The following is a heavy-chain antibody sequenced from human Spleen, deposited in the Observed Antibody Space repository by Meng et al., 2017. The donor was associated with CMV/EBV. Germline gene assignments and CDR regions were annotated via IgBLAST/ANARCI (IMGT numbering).Heavy chain of an antibody. J-gene: IGHJ6*02. CDR3: ARTDCSSTSCYLHGYHYGMDV. CDR1: GFTFSSYW. Sequence: GESLKISCAASGFTFSSYWMSWVRQAPGKGLEWVANIKQDGSEKYYVDSVKGRFTISRDNAKNSLYLQMNSLRAEDTAVYYCARTDCSSTSCYLHGYHYGMDVWGQGTTVTVSS. CDR2: IKQDGSEK. V-gene: IGHV3-7*01. D-gene: IGHD2-2*01.